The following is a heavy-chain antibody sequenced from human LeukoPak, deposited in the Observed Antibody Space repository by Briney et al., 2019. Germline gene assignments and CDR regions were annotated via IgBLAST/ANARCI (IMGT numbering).Heavy chain of an antibody. Sequence: KPSETLSLTCTVSGGSISSYYWTWIRQPAGKGLEWIGRIHPSGTTNHNPSLKSRVIMSLDMSNNQFSLKVRSVTAADTAVYYCARETEVPGGRSWDFRGQGTLVTVSS. CDR1: GGSISSYY. CDR2: IHPSGTT. D-gene: IGHD6-19*01. V-gene: IGHV4-4*07. CDR3: ARETEVPGGRSWDF. J-gene: IGHJ4*02.